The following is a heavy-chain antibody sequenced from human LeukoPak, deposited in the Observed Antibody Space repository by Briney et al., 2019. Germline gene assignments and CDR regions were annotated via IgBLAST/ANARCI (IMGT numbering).Heavy chain of an antibody. Sequence: PSETLSLTCTVSGGSISSYYWSWIRQPPGKGLEWIGYIYYSGSTNYNPSLKSRVTISVDTSKNQFSLKLSSVTAADTAVYYCARHGTIAVAGGFDYWGQGTLVTVSS. CDR1: GGSISSYY. CDR3: ARHGTIAVAGGFDY. J-gene: IGHJ4*02. D-gene: IGHD6-19*01. V-gene: IGHV4-59*08. CDR2: IYYSGST.